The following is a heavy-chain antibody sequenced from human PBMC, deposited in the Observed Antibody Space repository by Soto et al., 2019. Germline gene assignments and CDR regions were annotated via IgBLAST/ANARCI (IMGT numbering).Heavy chain of an antibody. Sequence: PSETLSLTCAVYGGSFSGYYWSWIRQPPGKGLEWIGEINHSGSTNYNPSLKSRVTISVDTSKNQFSLKLSSVTAADTAVYYCARGQGGGSSSDWFDPWGQGTLVTVSS. CDR1: GGSFSGYY. V-gene: IGHV4-34*01. CDR2: INHSGST. J-gene: IGHJ5*02. CDR3: ARGQGGGSSSDWFDP. D-gene: IGHD6-6*01.